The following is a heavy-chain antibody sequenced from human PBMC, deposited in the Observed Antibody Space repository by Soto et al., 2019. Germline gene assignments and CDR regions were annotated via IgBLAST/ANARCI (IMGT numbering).Heavy chain of an antibody. J-gene: IGHJ4*02. CDR2: INHSGST. D-gene: IGHD3-10*01. V-gene: IGHV4-34*01. CDR3: ARVLYYYGSAC. CDR1: GGSFSGYY. Sequence: QVQLQQWGAGLLKPSETLSLTCAVYGGSFSGYYWSWIRQPPGKGLEWIGEINHSGSTNYNPSLKIRVTISADTSKSQFYLKHGSVPAADTAGYYGARVLYYYGSACWGQGTLVTVSS.